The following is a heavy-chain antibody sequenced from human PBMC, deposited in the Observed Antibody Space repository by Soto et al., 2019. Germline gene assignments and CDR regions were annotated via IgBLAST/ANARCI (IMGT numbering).Heavy chain of an antibody. V-gene: IGHV3-21*01. CDR3: ARDSVNNRYSSFPDY. Sequence: GGYLRLSCAASGFTFSSYSMNWVRQAPGKGLEWVSSISSSSSYIYYADSVKGRFTISRDNAKNSLYLQMNSLRAEDTAVYYCARDSVNNRYSSFPDYCGQGTLVTVSS. D-gene: IGHD6-6*01. J-gene: IGHJ4*02. CDR2: ISSSSSYI. CDR1: GFTFSSYS.